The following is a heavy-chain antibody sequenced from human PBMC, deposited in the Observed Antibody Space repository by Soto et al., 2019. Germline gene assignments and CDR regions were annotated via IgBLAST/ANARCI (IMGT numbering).Heavy chain of an antibody. V-gene: IGHV1-69*06. D-gene: IGHD3-10*01. Sequence: QAQLVQSGAEVKKPGSSVKVSCKASGGTFSSLAISWVRQAPGQGLEWMGGLVPVFGTANYAQKFQGRVTITADTSTSTSYMELGSLRSEDTAVYYCARSPGVFDYWGQGTLVTVSS. CDR1: GGTFSSLA. CDR2: LVPVFGTA. J-gene: IGHJ4*02. CDR3: ARSPGVFDY.